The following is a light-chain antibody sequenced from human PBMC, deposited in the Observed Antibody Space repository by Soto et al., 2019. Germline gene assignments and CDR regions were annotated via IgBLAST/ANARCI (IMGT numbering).Light chain of an antibody. CDR2: EVS. CDR1: SSDVGTYNY. Sequence: QSALTQPASVSGSPGQSSTISCTGTSSDVGTYNYVSWYQHHPGKVPKLMIYEVSNRPSGVSNRFSGSKSGNTASLTISGLQAEDEADYYCSSYTSSSTHNYVFGTGTKLTVL. V-gene: IGLV2-14*01. CDR3: SSYTSSSTHNYV. J-gene: IGLJ1*01.